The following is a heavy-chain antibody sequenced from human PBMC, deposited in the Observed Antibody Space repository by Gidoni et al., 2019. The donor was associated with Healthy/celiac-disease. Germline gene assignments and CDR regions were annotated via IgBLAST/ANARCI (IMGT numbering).Heavy chain of an antibody. D-gene: IGHD4-17*01. J-gene: IGHJ4*02. CDR1: GGSISSGGYY. CDR3: ARGDGDPPFDY. V-gene: IGHV4-31*03. Sequence: QVQLQESGPGLVKPSQTLSLTCTVAGGSISSGGYYSSWIRQHPGKGLEWIEYIYYSGSTYYNPSLKSRVTISVDTSKNQFSLKLSSVTAADTAVYYCARGDGDPPFDYWGQGTLVTVSS. CDR2: IYYSGST.